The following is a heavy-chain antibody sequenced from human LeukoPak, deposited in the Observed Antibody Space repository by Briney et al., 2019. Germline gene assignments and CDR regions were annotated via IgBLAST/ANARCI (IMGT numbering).Heavy chain of an antibody. Sequence: ASVKVSCKASEGTFSSYAISWVRQAPGQGLEWMGGIIPIFGTANYAQKFQGRVTITADKSTGTAYMELSSLRSEDTAVYYCARDQPVHPGYCSGGSCYSRREEAFDNWGQGTMVTVSS. D-gene: IGHD2-15*01. CDR3: ARDQPVHPGYCSGGSCYSRREEAFDN. V-gene: IGHV1-69*06. CDR1: EGTFSSYA. CDR2: IIPIFGTA. J-gene: IGHJ3*02.